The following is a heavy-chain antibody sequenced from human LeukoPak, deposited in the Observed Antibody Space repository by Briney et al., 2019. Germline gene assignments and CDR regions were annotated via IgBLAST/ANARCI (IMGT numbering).Heavy chain of an antibody. D-gene: IGHD2-2*01. CDR3: AKGGYCSDTNCLRAFDI. CDR2: LSYDANE. CDR1: GFTFSSYA. J-gene: IGHJ3*02. Sequence: SGGSLRLSCAASGFTFSSYAMHWVRQAPGKGLDLEWVTVLSYDANEYYADSVKGRFTISRDNSKNTLHLQMNSLRAEDTAVYFCAKGGYCSDTNCLRAFDIWGQGTMVTVSS. V-gene: IGHV3-30-3*01.